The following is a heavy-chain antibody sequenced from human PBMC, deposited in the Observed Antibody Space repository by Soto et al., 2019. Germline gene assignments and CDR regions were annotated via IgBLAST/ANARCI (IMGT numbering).Heavy chain of an antibody. J-gene: IGHJ4*02. V-gene: IGHV1-8*01. D-gene: IGHD5-18*01. Sequence: ASVKVSCKASGYTFTRNDINWVRQATGQGLEWMGWMNPNSGNTGYAQKFQGRVTMTRNTSISTAYTELSSLRSEDTAVYYCARPGQPRSHLAYCGQGTPVTVSS. CDR2: MNPNSGNT. CDR3: ARPGQPRSHLAY. CDR1: GYTFTRND.